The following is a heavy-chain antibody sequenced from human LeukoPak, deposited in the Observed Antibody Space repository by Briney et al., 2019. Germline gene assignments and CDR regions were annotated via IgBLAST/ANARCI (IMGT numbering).Heavy chain of an antibody. Sequence: SVKVSCKASGGTFSSYAISWVRQAPGQGLEWMGGIIPIFGTANYAQKFQGRVTITADESTSTAYMELSSLRSEDTAVYYCARDSSGYYPALGYYGMDVWGQGTTVTVSS. D-gene: IGHD3-22*01. CDR2: IIPIFGTA. CDR3: ARDSSGYYPALGYYGMDV. V-gene: IGHV1-69*13. CDR1: GGTFSSYA. J-gene: IGHJ6*02.